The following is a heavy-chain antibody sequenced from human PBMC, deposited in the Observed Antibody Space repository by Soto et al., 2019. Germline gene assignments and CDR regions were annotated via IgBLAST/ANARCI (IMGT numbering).Heavy chain of an antibody. Sequence: GASVKVSCKASGYTFTSYGISWVRQAPGQGLEWMGWISAYNGNTNYAQKLQGRVTMTTDTSTSTAYMELRSLRSDDTAVYYCARDSIVLMVYAPYYYYGMGVWGQGTTVTVSS. CDR1: GYTFTSYG. CDR3: ARDSIVLMVYAPYYYYGMGV. J-gene: IGHJ6*02. V-gene: IGHV1-18*04. D-gene: IGHD2-8*01. CDR2: ISAYNGNT.